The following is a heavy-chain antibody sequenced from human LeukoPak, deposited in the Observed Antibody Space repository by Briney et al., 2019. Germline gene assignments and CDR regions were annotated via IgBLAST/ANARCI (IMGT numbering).Heavy chain of an antibody. CDR2: INPNSGGT. J-gene: IGHJ4*02. CDR1: GYTFTGYY. CDR3: ARDTSSSPGY. D-gene: IGHD2-2*01. V-gene: IGHV1-2*02. Sequence: ASGYTFTGYYMHWVRQAPGQGLEWMGWINPNSGGTNYAQKFQGRVTLTRDTSISTAYMDLSSLRSDDTAVYYCARDTSSSPGYWGQGTLVTVSS.